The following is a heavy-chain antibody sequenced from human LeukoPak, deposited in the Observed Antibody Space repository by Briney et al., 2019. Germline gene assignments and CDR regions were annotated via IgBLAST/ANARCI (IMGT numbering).Heavy chain of an antibody. Sequence: ASVKVSCKASGYTFTGYYMHWVRQAPGQGLEWMEWINPNSGGTNYAQKFQGRVTMARDTSISTAYMELSRLRSDDTAVYYCARESTVATITHDAFDIWGQGTMVTVSS. D-gene: IGHD5-12*01. V-gene: IGHV1-2*02. CDR1: GYTFTGYY. CDR2: INPNSGGT. CDR3: ARESTVATITHDAFDI. J-gene: IGHJ3*02.